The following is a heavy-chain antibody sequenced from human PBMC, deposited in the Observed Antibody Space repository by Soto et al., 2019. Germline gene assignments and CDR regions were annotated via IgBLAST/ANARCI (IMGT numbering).Heavy chain of an antibody. CDR2: ISGYNGNT. D-gene: IGHD2-2*01. V-gene: IGHV1-18*01. CDR1: GYTFTSYG. Sequence: QVQLVQSGAEVKKPGTSVKVSCKASGYTFTSYGICWVRQAPGQGLEWMGWISGYNGNTNYAQNLQGRVTMTTDTSTSTVYMELRSLRSDDTAVYYCARRCSSTRCLELWGRGTLVIVSS. CDR3: ARRCSSTRCLEL. J-gene: IGHJ2*01.